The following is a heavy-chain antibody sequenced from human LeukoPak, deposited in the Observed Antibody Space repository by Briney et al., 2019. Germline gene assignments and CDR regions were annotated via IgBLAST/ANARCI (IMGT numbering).Heavy chain of an antibody. D-gene: IGHD4-17*01. Sequence: ASVKVSCKASGYTFTSYDINWVRQATGQGLEWMGWMNPNSGNTGYAQKFQGRVTMTRNTSISTAYMELSSLRSEDTAVYYCARALAGGDYVSPDYWGQGTLVTVSS. CDR1: GYTFTSYD. J-gene: IGHJ4*02. CDR2: MNPNSGNT. V-gene: IGHV1-8*01. CDR3: ARALAGGDYVSPDY.